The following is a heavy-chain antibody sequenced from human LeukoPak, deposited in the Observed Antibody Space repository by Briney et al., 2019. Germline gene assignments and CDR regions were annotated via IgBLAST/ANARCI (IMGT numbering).Heavy chain of an antibody. V-gene: IGHV4-39*07. CDR2: IYYSGST. CDR3: ASTGIVGASFDY. Sequence: SETLSLTCTVSGGSISSSSYYWGWIRQPPGKGLEWIGSIYYSGSTYYNPSLKSRVTISVDTSKNQFSLKLSSVTAADTAVYYCASTGIVGASFDYWGQGTLVTVSS. D-gene: IGHD1-26*01. J-gene: IGHJ4*02. CDR1: GGSISSSSYY.